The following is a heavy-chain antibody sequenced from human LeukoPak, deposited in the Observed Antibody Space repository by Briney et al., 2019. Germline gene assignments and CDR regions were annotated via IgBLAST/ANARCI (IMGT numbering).Heavy chain of an antibody. CDR3: ARGAEYYAIWRGYAGYSDY. CDR2: IYTTGST. D-gene: IGHD3-3*01. J-gene: IGHJ4*02. CDR1: GGSISSGSYS. Sequence: SQTLSLTCTVSGGSISSGSYSWSWIRQPAGKGLDWIGRIYTTGSTNYNPSLKSRVTISLDRSKKKFSLKLTSVTAADTAVYFCARGAEYYAIWRGYAGYSDYWGQGISVTVSS. V-gene: IGHV4-61*02.